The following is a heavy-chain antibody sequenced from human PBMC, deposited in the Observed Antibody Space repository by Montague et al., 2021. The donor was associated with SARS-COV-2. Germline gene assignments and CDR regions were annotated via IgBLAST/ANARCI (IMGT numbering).Heavy chain of an antibody. J-gene: IGHJ6*02. D-gene: IGHD3-10*01. CDR1: GGSLSGYY. CDR2: INHSANT. Sequence: SETLSLTCAVYGGSLSGYYWSWIRQPPEKGLEWIGEINHSANTKYNPSLKSPVTISIDTSKNQFSLKMTSVTAADTATYYCASGIYPSGSYYNRYYYGLNIWGPGTTAIASS. CDR3: ASGIYPSGSYYNRYYYGLNI. V-gene: IGHV4-34*01.